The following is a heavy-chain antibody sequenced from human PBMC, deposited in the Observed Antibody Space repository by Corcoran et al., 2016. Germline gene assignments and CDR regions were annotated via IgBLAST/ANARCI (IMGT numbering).Heavy chain of an antibody. V-gene: IGHV1-46*01. CDR3: AGDWSIEGRGWWFDP. CDR1: GYIFTSQW. J-gene: IGHJ5*02. Sequence: VQLVQSGAEVKKPGATVKVSCKASGYIFTSQWMHWVRQAPGQGLEWMGIINPSGGSTSYAQKFQGRVTVTRDTSTSTVYMELSSLISEDTAVYYCAGDWSIEGRGWWFDPWGQGTLFTVSS. D-gene: IGHD6-6*01. CDR2: INPSGGST.